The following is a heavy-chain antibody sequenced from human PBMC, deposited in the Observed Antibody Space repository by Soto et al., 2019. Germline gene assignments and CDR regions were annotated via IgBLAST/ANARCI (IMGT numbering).Heavy chain of an antibody. J-gene: IGHJ3*02. CDR1: GFTFSSYS. CDR2: ISSSSSTI. CDR3: ARGGTMIVLVDAFDI. D-gene: IGHD3-22*01. V-gene: IGHV3-48*02. Sequence: GGSLRLSCAASGFTFSSYSMNWVRQAPGKGLEWVSYISSSSSTIYYAYSVKGRFTISRDNAKNSLYLQMNSLRDEDTAVYYCARGGTMIVLVDAFDIWGQGTMVTVSS.